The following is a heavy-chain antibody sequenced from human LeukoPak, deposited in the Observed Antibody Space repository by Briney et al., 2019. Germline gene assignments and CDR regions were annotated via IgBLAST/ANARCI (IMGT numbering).Heavy chain of an antibody. D-gene: IGHD5-24*01. J-gene: IGHJ4*02. Sequence: GASVKVSCRASGGTFSSYAISWVRQAPGQGLEWMGRIIPILGIANYAQKFQGRVTITADKSTSTAYMELSSLRSDDTAVYYCASGEMATPFDYWGQGTLVTVSS. V-gene: IGHV1-69*04. CDR2: IIPILGIA. CDR3: ASGEMATPFDY. CDR1: GGTFSSYA.